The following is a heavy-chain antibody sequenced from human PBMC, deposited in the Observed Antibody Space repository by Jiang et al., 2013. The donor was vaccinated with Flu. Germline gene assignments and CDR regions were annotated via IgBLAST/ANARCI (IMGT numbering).Heavy chain of an antibody. CDR3: ARLSYFGSGSQGFDS. CDR2: VFYTGST. J-gene: IGHJ4*02. Sequence: GPGLVKPSETLSLICTVSGGSISSYYWSWIRQPPGKGLEWIGYVFYTGSTNYDPSLKSRVTISVDTSKNQFSLKLSSVTAADTAMYYCARLSYFGSGSQGFDSWGQGTLLTVXS. CDR1: GGSISSYY. D-gene: IGHD3-10*01. V-gene: IGHV4-59*08.